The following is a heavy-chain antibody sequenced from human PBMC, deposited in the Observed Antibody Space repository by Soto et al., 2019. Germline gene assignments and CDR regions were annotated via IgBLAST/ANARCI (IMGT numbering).Heavy chain of an antibody. CDR3: ARADCTNGVCYTLAFHYYYGMDV. D-gene: IGHD2-8*01. J-gene: IGHJ6*02. Sequence: QVQLVQSGAEVKKPGSSVKVSCKASGGTFSSYAISWVRQAPGQGLEWMGGIIPIFGTANYAQKFQGRVTITADKSTSTAYMELRSMRSEDTAVYYCARADCTNGVCYTLAFHYYYGMDVWGQGTTVTVSS. V-gene: IGHV1-69*06. CDR1: GGTFSSYA. CDR2: IIPIFGTA.